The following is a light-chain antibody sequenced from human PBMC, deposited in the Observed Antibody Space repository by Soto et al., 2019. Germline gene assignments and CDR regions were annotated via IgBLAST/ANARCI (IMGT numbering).Light chain of an antibody. CDR3: CSNAGSSTYV. Sequence: QSALTQPASVSGSPGQSITISCTGSSSDVGSYNLVAWYQQHPDKAPKVIIYEATKRPSGVSNRFSGSKSGNTASLTISGLQAEDEADYYCCSNAGSSTYVFGTGTKLTVL. CDR2: EAT. V-gene: IGLV2-23*01. J-gene: IGLJ1*01. CDR1: SSDVGSYNL.